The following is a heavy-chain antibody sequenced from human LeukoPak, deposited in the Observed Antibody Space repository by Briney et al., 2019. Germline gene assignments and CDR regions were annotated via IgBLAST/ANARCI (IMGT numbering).Heavy chain of an antibody. CDR3: ARAGYYHGLDY. Sequence: TGGSLRLSCADSGFTFSGYWMNWVRQAPGKGLEWVGRITNKADSYTTEYAASVKGRFTISRDDSKNSLYLQMNSLKTEDTAVYYCARAGYYHGLDYWGQGTLVTVSS. CDR2: ITNKADSYTT. V-gene: IGHV3-72*01. CDR1: GFTFSGYW. D-gene: IGHD3-3*01. J-gene: IGHJ4*02.